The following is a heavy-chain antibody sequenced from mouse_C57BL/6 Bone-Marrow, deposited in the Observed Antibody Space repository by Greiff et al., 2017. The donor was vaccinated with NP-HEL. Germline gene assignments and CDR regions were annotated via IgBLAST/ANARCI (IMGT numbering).Heavy chain of an antibody. CDR3: ARTLRGSSYSWYFDV. CDR1: GYTFTDYN. J-gene: IGHJ1*03. V-gene: IGHV1-18*01. D-gene: IGHD1-1*01. Sequence: EVKLVESGPELVKPGASVKIPCKASGYTFTDYNMDWVKQSHGKSLEWIGDINPNNGGTIYNQKFKGKATLTVDKSSSTAYMEIRSLTSEDTAVYYCARTLRGSSYSWYFDVWGTGTTVTVSS. CDR2: INPNNGGT.